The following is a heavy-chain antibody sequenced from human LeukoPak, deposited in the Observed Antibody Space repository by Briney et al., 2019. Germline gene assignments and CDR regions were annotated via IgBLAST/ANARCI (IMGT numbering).Heavy chain of an antibody. V-gene: IGHV4-59*01. CDR3: ARVGTNEDAFDI. CDR2: IYYSGST. CDR1: GGSISSYY. Sequence: MASETLSLTCTVSGGSISSYYWSWIRQPPGKGLEWIGYIYYSGSTNYNPSLKSRVTISVDTSKNQFSLKLSSVTAADTAVYYCARVGTNEDAFDIWGHGTMVTVSS. D-gene: IGHD4/OR15-4a*01. J-gene: IGHJ3*02.